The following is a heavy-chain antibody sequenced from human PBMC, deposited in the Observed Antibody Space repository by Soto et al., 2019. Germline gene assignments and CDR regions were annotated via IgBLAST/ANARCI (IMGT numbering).Heavy chain of an antibody. V-gene: IGHV4-38-2*01. CDR3: AGRNSNVYFHP. CDR2: IYHSGST. CDR1: GYSINGGYY. Sequence: PSETLSLTCAVSGYSINGGYYWGWIRQPPGKGLEWMGIIYHSGSTYYNPSLKSRITMSIDTSKNHFSLTLSSVTAADTAVYHCAGRNSNVYFHPWGHGTPVTVS. D-gene: IGHD2-8*01. J-gene: IGHJ5*02.